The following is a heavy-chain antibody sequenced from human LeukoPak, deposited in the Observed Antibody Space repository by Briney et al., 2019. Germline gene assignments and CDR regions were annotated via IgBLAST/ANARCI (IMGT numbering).Heavy chain of an antibody. J-gene: IGHJ4*02. D-gene: IGHD3-3*02. Sequence: GGSLRLSCAASGFTFSSYGMHWVRQAPGKGLEWVAFIRYDGSNKYYADSVKGRFTISRDNSKNTLYLQMNSLRAEDTAVYYCAKGPHFWSGYRQGFNYWGQGTLVTVSS. CDR2: IRYDGSNK. CDR1: GFTFSSYG. CDR3: AKGPHFWSGYRQGFNY. V-gene: IGHV3-30*02.